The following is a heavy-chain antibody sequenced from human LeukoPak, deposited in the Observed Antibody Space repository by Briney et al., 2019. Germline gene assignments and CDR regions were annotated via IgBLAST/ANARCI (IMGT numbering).Heavy chain of an antibody. J-gene: IGHJ4*02. D-gene: IGHD4-17*01. V-gene: IGHV3-66*01. CDR3: ASAYYGDYGGY. CDR2: IYPNGDA. CDR1: RFTDSSNY. Sequence: RLLRASSRFTDSSNYMDGARRAPGKGREWVSVIYPNGDAYYADSLKGGFTISRDTSKNTMYLQMNSLSAEDTAVYYCASAYYGDYGGYWGQGTLVTVSS.